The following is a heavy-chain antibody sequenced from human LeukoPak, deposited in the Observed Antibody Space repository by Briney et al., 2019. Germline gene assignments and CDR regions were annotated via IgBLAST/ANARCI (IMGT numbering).Heavy chain of an antibody. J-gene: IGHJ5*02. D-gene: IGHD1-14*01. CDR3: AREATGRAFDP. CDR1: GYNFNDFV. CDR2: ISALTGDT. V-gene: IGHV1-18*01. Sequence: ASVKVSCKASGYNFNDFVVTWVRQARGKGLEWIGWISALTGDTNYAQKFQGRLTMTTDTSTDTAYMEMRSLRADDTAVYYCAREATGRAFDPWGQGTLVVVSS.